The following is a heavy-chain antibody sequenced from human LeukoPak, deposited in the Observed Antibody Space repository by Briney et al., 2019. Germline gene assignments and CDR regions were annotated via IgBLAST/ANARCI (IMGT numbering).Heavy chain of an antibody. D-gene: IGHD3-10*01. J-gene: IGHJ3*02. CDR3: ARAPGDI. V-gene: IGHV4-30-2*01. CDR2: IYHSGST. Sequence: SQTLSLTCAVSGGSISSGGYSWSWIRQPPGKGLEWIGYIYHSGSTYYNPSLKSRVTISVDRSKNQFSLKLSSMTAADTAVYYCARAPGDIWGQGTMVTVSS. CDR1: GGSISSGGYS.